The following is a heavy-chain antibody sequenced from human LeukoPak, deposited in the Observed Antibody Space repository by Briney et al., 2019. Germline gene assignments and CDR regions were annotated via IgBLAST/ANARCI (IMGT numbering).Heavy chain of an antibody. CDR3: VKVGSIVAYDY. CDR1: GFTFSSYA. D-gene: IGHD2-15*01. J-gene: IGHJ4*02. V-gene: IGHV3-64D*06. Sequence: LSGGSLRLSCAASGFTFSSYAMHWVRQAPGKGLEYVSAISSNEGSTYYADSVKGRFTISRDNSKNTLYLQMSSLRAEDTAVYYCVKVGSIVAYDYWGQGTLVTVSS. CDR2: ISSNEGST.